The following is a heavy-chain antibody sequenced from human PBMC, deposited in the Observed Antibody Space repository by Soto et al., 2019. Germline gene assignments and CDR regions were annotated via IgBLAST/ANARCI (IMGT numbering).Heavy chain of an antibody. CDR2: IKQDGSEN. J-gene: IGHJ4*02. Sequence: EVQLVESGGGLAQPGGSLRLSCVGSGFIFSTYWMSWVRQAPGKGPEWVANIKQDGSENQYVDSVRGRFTISRDNAKNSLYLQMNSLRAEDTAVYDCAICGTDICYAFDYWGQGTLVIVS. V-gene: IGHV3-7*03. CDR1: GFIFSTYW. CDR3: AICGTDICYAFDY. D-gene: IGHD2-15*01.